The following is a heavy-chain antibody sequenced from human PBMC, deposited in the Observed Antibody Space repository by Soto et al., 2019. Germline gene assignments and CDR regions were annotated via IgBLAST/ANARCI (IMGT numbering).Heavy chain of an antibody. CDR2: INHSGST. J-gene: IGHJ6*03. D-gene: IGHD2-2*01. Sequence: SETLSLTCAVYGGSFSGYYWSWIRQPPGKGLEWIGEINHSGSTNYNPSLKSRVTISVDTSKNQFSLKLSSVTAADTAVYYCARGVVVPAAKYYYYYYYMDVWGKGTTVTVSS. CDR3: ARGVVVPAAKYYYYYYYMDV. V-gene: IGHV4-34*01. CDR1: GGSFSGYY.